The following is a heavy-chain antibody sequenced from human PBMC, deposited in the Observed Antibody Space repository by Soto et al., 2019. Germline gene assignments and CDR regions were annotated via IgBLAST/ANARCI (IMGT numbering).Heavy chain of an antibody. Sequence: QVQLVPSGAEVKKPGASVKVSCKASGYTFTNYYMHWVRQAPGQGLEWMGIINVSGGSTSYAQKSQGRVTMTREISTSRVYMEPSSLRSDDTAVYYCARSYSSSFPSPSDYCVQGPLVTVSS. D-gene: IGHD6-6*01. J-gene: IGHJ4*02. V-gene: IGHV1-46*03. CDR1: GYTFTNYY. CDR2: INVSGGST. CDR3: ARSYSSSFPSPSDY.